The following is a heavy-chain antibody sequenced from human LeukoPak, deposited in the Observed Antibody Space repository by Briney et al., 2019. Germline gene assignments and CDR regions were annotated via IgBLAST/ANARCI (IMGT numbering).Heavy chain of an antibody. V-gene: IGHV3-30-3*01. Sequence: PGRSLRLSCAASGFTFSNCAMHWVRQAPGKGLEWVALISYDGSNISYADSVKGRFTISRDNSKNTLYLQMNSLRVEDTALYYCAREMTTVVGKNFDYWGQGTLVTVSS. D-gene: IGHD4-23*01. CDR1: GFTFSNCA. CDR2: ISYDGSNI. J-gene: IGHJ4*02. CDR3: AREMTTVVGKNFDY.